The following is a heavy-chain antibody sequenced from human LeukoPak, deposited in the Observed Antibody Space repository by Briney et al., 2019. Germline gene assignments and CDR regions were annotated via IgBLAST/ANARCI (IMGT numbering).Heavy chain of an antibody. Sequence: GGSLRLSCVASGFTFSSYGMHWVRQAPGKGLEWVAVIWYDGSNKYYADSVKGRFTISRDNSKNTLYLQMNSLRAEDTAVYYCARAGYCSSTSCQDFDYWGQGTLVTVSS. D-gene: IGHD2-2*01. CDR2: IWYDGSNK. CDR1: GFTFSSYG. V-gene: IGHV3-33*08. CDR3: ARAGYCSSTSCQDFDY. J-gene: IGHJ4*02.